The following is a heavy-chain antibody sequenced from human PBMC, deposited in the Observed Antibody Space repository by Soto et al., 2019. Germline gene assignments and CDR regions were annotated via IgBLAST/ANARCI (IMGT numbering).Heavy chain of an antibody. J-gene: IGHJ5*02. CDR2: INHSGST. V-gene: IGHV4-34*01. CDR3: ARGPLEYHNWFDP. Sequence: QVQLQQWGAGLLKPSETLSLTCAVYGGSFSGYYWSWIRQPPGKGLEWIGEINHSGSTNYNPSLKSRVTISVDTSKNQFSLKLSSVTAADTAVYYCARGPLEYHNWFDPWGQGTLVTVSS. CDR1: GGSFSGYY. D-gene: IGHD6-6*01.